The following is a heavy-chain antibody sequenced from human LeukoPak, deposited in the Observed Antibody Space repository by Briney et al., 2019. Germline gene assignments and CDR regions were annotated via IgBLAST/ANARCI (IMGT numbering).Heavy chain of an antibody. Sequence: GGSLRLSCAASGFTLSWYGMHWVRQAPAKGLEWVAFIRYDGSNKYYADSVKGRFTISRDKSKNTLYLQMNSLRTDDTAVYYCAQGPPSYFDYWGQGTLVTVSS. CDR1: GFTLSWYG. V-gene: IGHV3-30*02. J-gene: IGHJ4*02. CDR3: AQGPPSYFDY. CDR2: IRYDGSNK.